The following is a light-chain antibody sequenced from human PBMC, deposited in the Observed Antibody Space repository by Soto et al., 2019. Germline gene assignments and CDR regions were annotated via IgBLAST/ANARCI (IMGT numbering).Light chain of an antibody. Sequence: AIRMTQSPSSLSASTGDRVTITCRASQGISSYLAWYQQKPGKAPKLLIYAASTLQSGVPSRFSGSGSGTDFTLTISCLQSEDFATYYCQKYNSAPLGAFGQGTKVDIK. CDR1: QGISSY. J-gene: IGKJ1*01. CDR2: AAS. V-gene: IGKV1-8*01. CDR3: QKYNSAPLGA.